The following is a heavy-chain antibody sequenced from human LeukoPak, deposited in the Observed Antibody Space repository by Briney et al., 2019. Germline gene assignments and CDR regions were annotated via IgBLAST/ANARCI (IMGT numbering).Heavy chain of an antibody. D-gene: IGHD3-10*01. J-gene: IGHJ4*02. CDR1: GFTFNNYA. CDR3: AKHSLVWFGELWGEDY. V-gene: IGHV3-23*01. Sequence: GGSLRLSCAASGFTFNNYAMSWVRQAPGKGLEWVSSISDSGGSTYYADSVKGRFSISRDFSKSTLYLQMSSLRAEDTAIYFCAKHSLVWFGELWGEDYWGQGTLVTVPS. CDR2: ISDSGGST.